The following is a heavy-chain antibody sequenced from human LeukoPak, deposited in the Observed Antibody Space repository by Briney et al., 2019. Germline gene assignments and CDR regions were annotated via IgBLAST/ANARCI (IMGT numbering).Heavy chain of an antibody. CDR3: ARAPPAGVGSTPFDY. J-gene: IGHJ4*02. CDR1: GFTFSSYA. CDR2: INWNGVST. D-gene: IGHD1-26*01. Sequence: GGSLRLSCAASGFTFSSYAMSWVRQAPGKGLEWVSGINWNGVSTGYTDSVKGRFTISRDNAKNSLYLQMNSLRAEDTALYYCARAPPAGVGSTPFDYWGQGTLVTVSS. V-gene: IGHV3-20*04.